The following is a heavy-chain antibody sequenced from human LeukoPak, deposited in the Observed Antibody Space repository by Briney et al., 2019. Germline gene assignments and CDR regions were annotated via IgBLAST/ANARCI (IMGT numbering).Heavy chain of an antibody. D-gene: IGHD1-26*01. CDR3: ATKRPHSGSYFEFDY. CDR2: IYPGDSDA. J-gene: IGHJ4*02. V-gene: IGHV5-51*01. Sequence: GESLKISCKGSGSSFTSYWIGWVRQMPGKGLEWMGIIYPGDSDARYSPSFQGQVTISADKSISTAYLQWSSLKASDTAMYYCATKRPHSGSYFEFDYWGQGTLVTVSS. CDR1: GSSFTSYW.